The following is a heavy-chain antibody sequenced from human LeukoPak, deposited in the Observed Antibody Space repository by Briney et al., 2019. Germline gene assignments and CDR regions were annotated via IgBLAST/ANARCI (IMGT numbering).Heavy chain of an antibody. V-gene: IGHV1-8*03. Sequence: ASVKVSCKASGYTFTSYDINWVRRATGQGLEWMGWMNRNSGNTGYAQKFQGRVTITRNTSISTDYMELSSLRSEDTAVYYCARGATTYYDFWSGYSTGDAFDIWGQGTMVTVSS. CDR3: ARGATTYYDFWSGYSTGDAFDI. J-gene: IGHJ3*02. CDR1: GYTFTSYD. D-gene: IGHD3-3*01. CDR2: MNRNSGNT.